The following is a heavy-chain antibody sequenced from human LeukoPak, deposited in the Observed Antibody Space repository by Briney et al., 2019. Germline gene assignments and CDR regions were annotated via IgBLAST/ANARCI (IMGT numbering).Heavy chain of an antibody. CDR3: AREGDYARPLDY. CDR2: INAGNGNT. D-gene: IGHD4-17*01. Sequence: GASVKVSCKASGYTFTSYAMHWVRQAPGQRLEWMGWINAGNGNTKYSQKFQGRVTITTDESTSTAYMELSSLRSEDTAVYYCAREGDYARPLDYWGQGTLVTVSS. V-gene: IGHV1-3*01. J-gene: IGHJ4*02. CDR1: GYTFTSYA.